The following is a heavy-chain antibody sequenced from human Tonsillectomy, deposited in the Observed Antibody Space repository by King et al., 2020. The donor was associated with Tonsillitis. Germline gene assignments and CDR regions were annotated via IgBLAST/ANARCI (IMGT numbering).Heavy chain of an antibody. CDR3: ARPHFPYYGPGTNDHKNNWFAR. CDR2: IYYTGTT. Sequence: QLQELGPGLVKPSETLSLTCIVSGGSISGSRYYWAWIRQPPGRGLEWIGSIYYTGTTYCNPSLESRVTISLDTSKNQLSLDVTSVTAADTAVYYCARPHFPYYGPGTNDHKNNWFARWGEGTPVTVSS. CDR1: GGSISGSRYY. D-gene: IGHD3-10*01. V-gene: IGHV4-39*07. J-gene: IGHJ5*02.